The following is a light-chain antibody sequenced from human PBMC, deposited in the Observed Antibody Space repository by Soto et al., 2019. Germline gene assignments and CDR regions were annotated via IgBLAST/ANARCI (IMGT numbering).Light chain of an antibody. V-gene: IGLV3-25*03. CDR1: ALAKHY. CDR3: QSTDSSGTYPLVA. J-gene: IGLJ2*01. CDR2: KDS. Sequence: SYELTQPPSVSVSPGQTARITCSGDALAKHYVYWYQQKPGQAPVMVIYKDSERPSGIPERFSGSSSGTTVTLTLSGVQAEDEADYYCQSTDSSGTYPLVAFGRGTKLTVL.